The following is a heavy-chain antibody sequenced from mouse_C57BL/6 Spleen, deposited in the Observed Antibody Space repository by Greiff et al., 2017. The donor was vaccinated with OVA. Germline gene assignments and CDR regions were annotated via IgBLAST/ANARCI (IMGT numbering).Heavy chain of an antibody. CDR1: GYTFPGYW. J-gene: IGHJ3*01. CDR3: AREGYYGSSYVPWFAY. CDR2: ILPGSGST. Sequence: QVQLKESGAELMKPGASVKLSCKATGYTFPGYWIEWVKQRPGHGLEWIGEILPGSGSTNYNEKFKGKATFTADTSSNTAYMQLSSLTTEDSAIYYCAREGYYGSSYVPWFAYWGQGTLVTVSA. V-gene: IGHV1-9*01. D-gene: IGHD1-1*01.